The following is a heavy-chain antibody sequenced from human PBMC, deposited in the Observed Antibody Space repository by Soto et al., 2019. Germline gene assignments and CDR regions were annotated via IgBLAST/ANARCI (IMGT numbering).Heavy chain of an antibody. J-gene: IGHJ5*02. V-gene: IGHV5-51*01. CDR3: ARRTNYYGSEEGYNWFDP. CDR2: IYPFDSDA. Sequence: GESLKISCKASGYSFTNFWIDWVRQMPGKGLEWMGSIYPFDSDARYSPSFQGQVTIPADKSINTASLQWRSLRASDIAIYYCARRTNYYGSEEGYNWFDPWGQGTLVTVSS. CDR1: GYSFTNFW. D-gene: IGHD3-10*01.